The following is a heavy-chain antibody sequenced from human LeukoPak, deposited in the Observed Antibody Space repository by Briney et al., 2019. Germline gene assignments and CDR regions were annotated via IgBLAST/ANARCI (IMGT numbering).Heavy chain of an antibody. Sequence: SETLSLTCAVYGGSFSGYYWSWIRQPPGKGLEWIGYIYYSGSTNYNPSLKSRVTISVDTSKNQFSLKLSSVTAADTAVYYCAREVWNYSYYFDYWGQGTLVTVSS. CDR3: AREVWNYSYYFDY. CDR1: GGSFSGYY. V-gene: IGHV4-59*01. CDR2: IYYSGST. D-gene: IGHD1-7*01. J-gene: IGHJ4*02.